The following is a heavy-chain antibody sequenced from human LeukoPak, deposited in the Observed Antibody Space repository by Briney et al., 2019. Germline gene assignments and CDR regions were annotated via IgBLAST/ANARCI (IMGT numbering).Heavy chain of an antibody. D-gene: IGHD2-2*01. CDR3: AKERDIVVVPAADNLSFDY. V-gene: IGHV3-7*01. Sequence: GGSLRLSCAASGFTFSSYWMSWVRQAPGKGLEWVANIKQDGSEKYYVDSVKGRFTISRDNSKNTLYLQMNSLRAEDTAVYYCAKERDIVVVPAADNLSFDYWGQGTLVTVSS. J-gene: IGHJ4*02. CDR2: IKQDGSEK. CDR1: GFTFSSYW.